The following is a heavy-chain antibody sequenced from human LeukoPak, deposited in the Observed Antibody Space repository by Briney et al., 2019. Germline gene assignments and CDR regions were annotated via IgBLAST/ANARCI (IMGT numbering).Heavy chain of an antibody. CDR1: GGSISSGSY. J-gene: IGHJ4*02. Sequence: PSETLSLTCTVSGGSISSGSYWGWIRQPPGKGLEWIGSIYHSGSTYYNPSLKSRVTISVDTSKNQFSLKLNSVTAADTAVYYCARHPGPDYWGQGTLVTVSS. V-gene: IGHV4-38-2*02. CDR2: IYHSGST. CDR3: ARHPGPDY.